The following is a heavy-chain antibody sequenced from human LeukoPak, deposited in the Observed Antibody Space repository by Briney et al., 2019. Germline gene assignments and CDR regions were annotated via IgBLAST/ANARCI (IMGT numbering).Heavy chain of an antibody. D-gene: IGHD6-6*01. Sequence: ASVKVSCKVAGNTLTELSMHWVRQAPGKGLEWMGGFDPEDGETIYAQKFQGRVTMTEDTSTDTAYMELSSLRSEDTAVYYCATGHSSSAYDAFDIWGQGTMVTVSS. J-gene: IGHJ3*02. CDR3: ATGHSSSAYDAFDI. V-gene: IGHV1-24*01. CDR1: GNTLTELS. CDR2: FDPEDGET.